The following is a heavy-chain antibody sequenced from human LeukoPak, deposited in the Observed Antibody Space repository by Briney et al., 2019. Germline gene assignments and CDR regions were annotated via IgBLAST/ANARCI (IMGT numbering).Heavy chain of an antibody. CDR3: ARMGDYHLVSFFDY. J-gene: IGHJ4*02. CDR2: VSAYDGNT. V-gene: IGHV1-18*04. Sequence: ASVKVSRKASGYTFTGYYMHWVRQAPGQGLEWMGWVSAYDGNTNYAQKLQGRVTMTTDTSTSTVYMELRSLRSDDTAVYYCARMGDYHLVSFFDYWGQGTLVTVSS. CDR1: GYTFTGYY. D-gene: IGHD4/OR15-4a*01.